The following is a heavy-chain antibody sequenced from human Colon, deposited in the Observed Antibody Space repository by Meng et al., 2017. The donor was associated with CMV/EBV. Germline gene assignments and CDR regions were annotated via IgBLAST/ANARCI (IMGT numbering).Heavy chain of an antibody. D-gene: IGHD1-26*01. V-gene: IGHV3-73*01. CDR1: GYTFNNYA. Sequence: FGYTFNNYAIPWVRQAPGGGLEWIGRIKNKAEHYAPAYAASVRDRFTLSRDDSQNTAYLQMNSLKTEDTAVYYCTRSSGTYSWASDYWGQGALVTVSS. CDR2: IKNKAEHYAP. CDR3: TRSSGTYSWASDY. J-gene: IGHJ4*02.